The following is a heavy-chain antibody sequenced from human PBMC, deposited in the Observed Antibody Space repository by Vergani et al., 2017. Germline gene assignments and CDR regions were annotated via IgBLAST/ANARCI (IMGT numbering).Heavy chain of an antibody. J-gene: IGHJ6*02. Sequence: EVQLVESGGGLVKPGGSLRLSCAASGFTFSSYAMSWVRQAPGKGLEWVSAISGSGGSTYYADSVKGRFTISRDNSKNTLYLQMNSLRAEDTAVYYCAKDWEQLASPYYYYYYGMDVWGQGTTVTVSS. CDR1: GFTFSSYA. D-gene: IGHD6-6*01. CDR2: ISGSGGST. CDR3: AKDWEQLASPYYYYYYGMDV. V-gene: IGHV3-23*04.